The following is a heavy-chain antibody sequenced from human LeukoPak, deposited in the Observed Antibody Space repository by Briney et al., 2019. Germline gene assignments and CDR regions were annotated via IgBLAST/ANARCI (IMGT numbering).Heavy chain of an antibody. CDR2: ISSSSSYI. D-gene: IGHD4-11*01. Sequence: GGSLRLSCAAPGFTFSSYSMNWVRQAPGKGLEWVSSISSSSSYIYYADSVKGRFTISRDNAKNSLYLQMNSLRAEDTAVYYCARAHRPSTVSGWFDPWGQGTLVTVSS. CDR3: ARAHRPSTVSGWFDP. J-gene: IGHJ5*02. CDR1: GFTFSSYS. V-gene: IGHV3-21*01.